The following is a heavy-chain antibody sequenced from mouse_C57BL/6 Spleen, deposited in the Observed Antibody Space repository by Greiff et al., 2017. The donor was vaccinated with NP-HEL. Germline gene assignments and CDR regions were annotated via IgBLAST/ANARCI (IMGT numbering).Heavy chain of an antibody. CDR3: AKDYGSSYGDYAMDY. J-gene: IGHJ4*01. D-gene: IGHD1-1*01. CDR1: GYAFSSSW. CDR2: IYPGDGDT. V-gene: IGHV1-82*01. Sequence: VQLQQSGPELVKPGASVKISCKASGYAFSSSWMNWVKQRPGKGLEWIGRIYPGDGDTNYNGKFKGKATLTADKSSSTAYMQLSSLTSEDSAVYFWAKDYGSSYGDYAMDYWGQGTSVTVSS.